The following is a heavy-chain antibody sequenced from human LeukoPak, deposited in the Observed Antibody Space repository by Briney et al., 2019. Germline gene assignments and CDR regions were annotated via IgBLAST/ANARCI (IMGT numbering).Heavy chain of an antibody. D-gene: IGHD2-8*01. J-gene: IGHJ4*02. CDR1: GFTFSSYA. Sequence: GGSLKLSCAASGFTFSSYAMSWVRQAPGKGLEWVSVISGSGGSTYYADSVKGRFTISRDNSKNTLYLQMNSLRAEDTAVYYCASNIVLNVYAPGYWGQGTLVTVSS. CDR2: ISGSGGST. V-gene: IGHV3-23*01. CDR3: ASNIVLNVYAPGY.